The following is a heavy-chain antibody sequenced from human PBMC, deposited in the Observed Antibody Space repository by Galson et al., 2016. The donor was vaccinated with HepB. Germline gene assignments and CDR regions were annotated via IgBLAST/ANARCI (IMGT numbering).Heavy chain of an antibody. J-gene: IGHJ5*02. CDR2: VSSGGDTT. V-gene: IGHV3-23*03. CDR3: AKDHGYCRGGSCHFDRLA. Sequence: RLSCAASGXTFSNYXMNWVRQSQERGLEXXXFVSSGGDTTYYIDSVRGRFTVSRDNSKDTLYLQMDNLRAEDTATYYCAKDHGYCRGGSCHFDRLAWGLGTLVTVSS. CDR1: GXTFSNYX. D-gene: IGHD2-15*01.